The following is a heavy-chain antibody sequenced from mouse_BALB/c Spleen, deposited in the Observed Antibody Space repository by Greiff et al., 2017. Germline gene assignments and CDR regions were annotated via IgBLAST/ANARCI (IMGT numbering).Heavy chain of an antibody. CDR1: GFTFSSYG. J-gene: IGHJ3*01. V-gene: IGHV5-6-3*01. CDR3: ARDNYGNSWFAY. D-gene: IGHD2-1*01. CDR2: INSNGGST. Sequence: EVQLVESGGGLVQPGGSLKLSCAASGFTFSSYGMSWVRQTPDKRLELVATINSNGGSTYYPDSVKGRFTISRDNAKNTLYLQMSSLKSEDTAMYYCARDNYGNSWFAYWGQGTLVTVSA.